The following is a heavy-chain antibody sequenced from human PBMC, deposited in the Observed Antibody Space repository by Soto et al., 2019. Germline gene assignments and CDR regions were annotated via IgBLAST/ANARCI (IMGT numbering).Heavy chain of an antibody. CDR2: ISSSGSTI. Sequence: PGGSLRLSCAASGFTFSDYYMSWLRQAPGKGLEWVSYISSSGSTIYYADSVKGRFTISRDNAKNSLYLQMNSLRAEDTAVYYCAIDKIVATDTFDYWGQGTAVTVSS. CDR1: GFTFSDYY. V-gene: IGHV3-11*01. D-gene: IGHD5-12*01. CDR3: AIDKIVATDTFDY. J-gene: IGHJ4*02.